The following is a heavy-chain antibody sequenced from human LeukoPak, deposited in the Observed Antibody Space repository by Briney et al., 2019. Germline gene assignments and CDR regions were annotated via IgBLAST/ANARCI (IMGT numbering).Heavy chain of an antibody. CDR1: GFTFSSSA. CDR3: AKVEGIAVAGTGFDAFDI. CDR2: ISASGGST. V-gene: IGHV3-23*01. Sequence: GGSLRLSCAASGFTFSSSAMSWVRQVPGKGLEWVSGISASGGSTSYADSVRGRFTISRDNSKNTLYVQMNSLRDEDTAVYYCAKVEGIAVAGTGFDAFDIWGQGTMVTVSS. J-gene: IGHJ3*02. D-gene: IGHD6-19*01.